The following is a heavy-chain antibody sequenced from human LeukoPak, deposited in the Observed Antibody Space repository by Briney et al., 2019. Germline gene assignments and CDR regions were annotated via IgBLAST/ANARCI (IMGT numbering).Heavy chain of an antibody. J-gene: IGHJ4*02. D-gene: IGHD2-2*01. CDR3: ARGLVPATSHLPLLDY. CDR1: GGSTSTYY. CDR2: IHYSGIA. Sequence: SETLSLTCSVSGGSTSTYYWSRIRQPLGKGLDWIGHIHYSGIANYNPSLKSRVTISIDSSKKQFSLRLSSVTAADTAIYYCARGLVPATSHLPLLDYWGQGALVTVSS. V-gene: IGHV4-59*01.